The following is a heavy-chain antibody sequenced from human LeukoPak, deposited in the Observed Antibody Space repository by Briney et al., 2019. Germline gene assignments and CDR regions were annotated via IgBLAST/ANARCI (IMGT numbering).Heavy chain of an antibody. CDR1: GFTFRDFA. CDR2: ISTDGGST. CDR3: ARDKAFGSHGWYFDYFDY. D-gene: IGHD6-19*01. J-gene: IGHJ4*02. Sequence: PGGSLRLSCVASGFTFRDFAMDWVRQAPGKGLEFISAISTDGGSTYYANSVKDRFTISRDNSKNTLYLQMGSLRTEDTAIYYCARDKAFGSHGWYFDYFDYWGQGTLVTVSS. V-gene: IGHV3-64*01.